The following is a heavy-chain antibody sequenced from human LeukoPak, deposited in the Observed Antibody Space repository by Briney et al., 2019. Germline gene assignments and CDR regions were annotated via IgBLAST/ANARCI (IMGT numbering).Heavy chain of an antibody. CDR2: ISYSGTT. CDR1: GDSINNNVYY. CDR3: ARALEMATIDY. J-gene: IGHJ4*02. D-gene: IGHD5-24*01. Sequence: SETLSLTCTVSGDSINNNVYYWGWIRQPPGKGLEWIAIISYSGTTYYNPSLKTRATISIDTSKNKFSLKVNSVTAADTAVYYCARALEMATIDYWGQGTLVTVSS. V-gene: IGHV4-39*07.